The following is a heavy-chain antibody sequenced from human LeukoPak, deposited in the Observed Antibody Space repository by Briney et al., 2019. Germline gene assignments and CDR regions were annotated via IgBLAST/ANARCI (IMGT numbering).Heavy chain of an antibody. CDR1: GFTFSSYW. V-gene: IGHV3-23*01. CDR3: AKDLAVAGYFDY. CDR2: ISGSGGST. Sequence: GGSLRLSCAASGFTFSSYWMHWVRQAPGKGLEWVSAISGSGGSTYYADSVKGRFTISRDNSKNTLYLQMNSLRAEDTAVYYCAKDLAVAGYFDYWGQGTLVTVSS. D-gene: IGHD6-19*01. J-gene: IGHJ4*02.